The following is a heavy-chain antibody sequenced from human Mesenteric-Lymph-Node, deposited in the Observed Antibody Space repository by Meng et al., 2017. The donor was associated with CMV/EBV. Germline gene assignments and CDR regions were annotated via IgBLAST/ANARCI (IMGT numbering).Heavy chain of an antibody. CDR1: GFTFSSYS. CDR2: ISSSSYI. J-gene: IGHJ6*02. D-gene: IGHD2-2*01. V-gene: IGHV3-21*01. Sequence: GESLKISCAASGFTFSSYSMNWVRQAPGKGLEWVSSISSSSYIYYADSVKGRFTISRDNAKNSLYLQMNSLRAEDTAVYYCARGFRYQLLSWTYYYYGMDVWGQGTTVTVSS. CDR3: ARGFRYQLLSWTYYYYGMDV.